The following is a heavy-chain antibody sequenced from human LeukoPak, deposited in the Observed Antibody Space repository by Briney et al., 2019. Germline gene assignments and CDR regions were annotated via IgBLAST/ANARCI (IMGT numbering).Heavy chain of an antibody. CDR2: ISGSGGST. CDR3: AYKWSCDY. Sequence: GGSLRLSCAASGFTFSSYAMSWVRQAPGKGLEWVSAISGSGGSTYYADSVKGRFTISRDNSKKMLYLQMSSLRAEDSAIYYCAYKWSCDYWGQGTLVTVSS. J-gene: IGHJ4*02. CDR1: GFTFSSYA. D-gene: IGHD1-1*01. V-gene: IGHV3-23*01.